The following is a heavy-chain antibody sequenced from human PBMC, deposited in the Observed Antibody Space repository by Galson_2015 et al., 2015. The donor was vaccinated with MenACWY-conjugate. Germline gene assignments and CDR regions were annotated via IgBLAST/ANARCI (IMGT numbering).Heavy chain of an antibody. CDR3: ARWGPAGTSDY. Sequence: CAISGDSVSSKSVAWNWIRQSPSRGLEWLGRTYYRSKWFNDYAMSVKSRITISPDTSKNQFSLQLNSVTLEDTAVYYCARWGPAGTSDYWGQGTLVTVSS. CDR2: TYYRSKWFN. V-gene: IGHV6-1*01. CDR1: GDSVSSKSVA. J-gene: IGHJ4*02. D-gene: IGHD6-13*01.